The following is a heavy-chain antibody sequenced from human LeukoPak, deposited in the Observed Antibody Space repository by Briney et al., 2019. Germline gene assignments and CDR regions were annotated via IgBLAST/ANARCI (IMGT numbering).Heavy chain of an antibody. Sequence: GGSLRLSCAASGLTFSNFQMNWVRQAPGKGLEWVSYISSSGSAIYYADSVRGRFTISRDNAKNSLYLQMNSLRAEDTAVYYCATNSEDYWGQGTLVTVSS. CDR2: ISSSGSAI. CDR3: ATNSEDY. J-gene: IGHJ4*02. CDR1: GLTFSNFQ. V-gene: IGHV3-48*03. D-gene: IGHD4-23*01.